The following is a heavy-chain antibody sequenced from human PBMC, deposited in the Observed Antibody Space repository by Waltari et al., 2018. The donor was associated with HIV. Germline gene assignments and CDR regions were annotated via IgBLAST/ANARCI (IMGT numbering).Heavy chain of an antibody. V-gene: IGHV3-9*01. Sequence: EVQLVESGGGLVQPGRSLRPSCAASGFPFNDYAMHWVRQAPGKGLEWVSGISWNSGSIGYADSVKGRFTISRDNAKNSLYLQMNSLRAEDTALYYCAKGQTLYWYFDLWGRGTLVTVSS. J-gene: IGHJ2*01. CDR3: AKGQTLYWYFDL. CDR1: GFPFNDYA. CDR2: ISWNSGSI.